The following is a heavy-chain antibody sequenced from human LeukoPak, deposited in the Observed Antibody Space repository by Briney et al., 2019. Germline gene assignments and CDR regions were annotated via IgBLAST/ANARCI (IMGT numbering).Heavy chain of an antibody. D-gene: IGHD1-1*01. Sequence: GGSLRLSCAASGFIFNDYAMSWVRQVPGKGLECLSYISSGTINHSNYADSVKGRFTISRDNARNSLYLQMNSLRGEDTAVYYCARTQLDLDGFDIWGQGTTVTVSS. J-gene: IGHJ3*02. V-gene: IGHV3-11*06. CDR2: ISSGTINHS. CDR1: GFIFNDYA. CDR3: ARTQLDLDGFDI.